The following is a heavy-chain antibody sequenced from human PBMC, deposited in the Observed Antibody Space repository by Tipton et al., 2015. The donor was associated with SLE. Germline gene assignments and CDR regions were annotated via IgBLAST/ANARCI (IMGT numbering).Heavy chain of an antibody. V-gene: IGHV4-59*08. CDR1: GGSISTYY. J-gene: IGHJ5*02. CDR2: IYYSGST. CDR3: ARQVASSPPDH. D-gene: IGHD5-12*01. Sequence: TLSLTCTVSGGSISTYYWSWIRQSPGKGLEWIGYIYYSGSTNYNPSLKSRLTISVDTSKNQFSLKVRSVTAADTAVYYCARQVASSPPDHWGQGTPVTVSS.